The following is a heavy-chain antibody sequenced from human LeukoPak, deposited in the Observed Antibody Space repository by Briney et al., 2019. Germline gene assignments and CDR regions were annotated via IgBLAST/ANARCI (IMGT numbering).Heavy chain of an antibody. V-gene: IGHV3-48*02. Sequence: GGPVSLFCVASGFTVSIYIMNCAPPAPAKALEWGLYITSSSTTIYYVATVRRRLTISRDDAKNSLYLQMNSLRDEDTAVYYCVRDRSQWLRYHSFDDGSRGSHVTVSS. D-gene: IGHD5-12*01. J-gene: IGHJ4*02. CDR3: VRDRSQWLRYHSFDD. CDR2: ITSSSTTI. CDR1: GFTVSIYI.